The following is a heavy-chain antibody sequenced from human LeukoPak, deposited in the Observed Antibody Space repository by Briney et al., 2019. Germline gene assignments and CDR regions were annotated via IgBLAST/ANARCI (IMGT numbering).Heavy chain of an antibody. D-gene: IGHD4-17*01. Sequence: GGSLRLSCVASGFTFSGSAIHWVRQAAGKGLEWVGRIKSKTENYATAYAASVKGRFAVSRDDLKNTAYLQMNGLKAEDTAVYYCTRLKDPYDYGDYVFDYWGQGTLVTVSS. CDR3: TRLKDPYDYGDYVFDY. CDR1: GFTFSGSA. J-gene: IGHJ4*02. CDR2: IKSKTENYAT. V-gene: IGHV3-73*01.